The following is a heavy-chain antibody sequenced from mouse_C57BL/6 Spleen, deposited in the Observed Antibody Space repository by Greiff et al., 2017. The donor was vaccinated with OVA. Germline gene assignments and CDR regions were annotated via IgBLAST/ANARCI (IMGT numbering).Heavy chain of an antibody. D-gene: IGHD1-1*01. CDR1: GYTFTSYW. CDR2: IHPNSGST. J-gene: IGHJ2*01. CDR3: ARGTTTVVPYFDY. Sequence: QVHVKQPGAELVKPGASVKLSCKASGYTFTSYWMHWVKQRPGQGLEWIGMIHPNSGSTNYNEKFKSKATLTVDKSSSTAYMQLSSLTSEDSAVYYCARGTTTVVPYFDYWGQGTTLTVSS. V-gene: IGHV1-64*01.